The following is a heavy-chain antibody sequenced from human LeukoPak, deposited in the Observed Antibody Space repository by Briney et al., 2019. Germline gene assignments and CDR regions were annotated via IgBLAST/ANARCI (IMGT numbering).Heavy chain of an antibody. J-gene: IGHJ6*03. CDR2: IFTSGST. CDR3: AREGKITMVRGVIRYYYMDV. D-gene: IGHD3-10*01. CDR1: GGSISSGSYY. Sequence: SETLSLTCTVSGGSISSGSYYWSWIRQPAGKGLEWIGRIFTSGSTKYNPSLKSRVTISVDTSKNQFSLKLSSVTAADTAAYYCAREGKITMVRGVIRYYYMDVWGKGTTVTISS. V-gene: IGHV4-61*02.